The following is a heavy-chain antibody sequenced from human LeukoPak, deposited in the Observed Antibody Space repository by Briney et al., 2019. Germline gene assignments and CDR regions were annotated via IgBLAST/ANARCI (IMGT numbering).Heavy chain of an antibody. CDR1: GFSFGKYA. J-gene: IGHJ5*01. Sequence: PGGSLRLSCVASGFSFGKYAMSWLRQAPGKGLQWVSQISGTGGATWYAGFARDRFTISRDNSKKTLYLQMSGLRVEDTAMYYCVKDPRDTYGTNWFVSWGQGTLLIVSS. V-gene: IGHV3-23*01. D-gene: IGHD2-21*01. CDR3: VKDPRDTYGTNWFVS. CDR2: ISGTGGAT.